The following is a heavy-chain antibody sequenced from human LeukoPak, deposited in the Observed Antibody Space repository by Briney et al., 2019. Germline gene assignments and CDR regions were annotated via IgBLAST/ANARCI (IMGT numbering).Heavy chain of an antibody. D-gene: IGHD1-26*01. CDR2: ISAYNGNT. J-gene: IGHJ4*02. Sequence: ASVKVSCKASGGTFSSYAISWVRQAPGQGLEWMGWISAYNGNTNYAQKLQGRVTMTTDTSTSTAYMELRSLRSDDTAVYYCASWEGGATQPWGQGTLVTVSS. V-gene: IGHV1-18*01. CDR1: GGTFSSYA. CDR3: ASWEGGATQP.